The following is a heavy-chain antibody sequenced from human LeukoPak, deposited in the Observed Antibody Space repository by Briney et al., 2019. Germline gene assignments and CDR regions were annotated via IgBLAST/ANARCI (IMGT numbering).Heavy chain of an antibody. Sequence: TGGSLRLSCAASGFTFSSYAMHWVRQAPGKGLEWVAVISYDGSNKYYANSVKGRFTISRDNSKNTLYLQMNSLRAEDAAVYYCARGRHYYGSGRYSDYWGQGTLVTVSS. CDR2: ISYDGSNK. V-gene: IGHV3-30*04. CDR1: GFTFSSYA. J-gene: IGHJ4*02. D-gene: IGHD3-10*01. CDR3: ARGRHYYGSGRYSDY.